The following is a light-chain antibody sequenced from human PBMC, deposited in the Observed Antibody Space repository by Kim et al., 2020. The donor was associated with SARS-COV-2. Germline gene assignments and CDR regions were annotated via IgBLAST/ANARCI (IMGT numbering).Light chain of an antibody. Sequence: PTINCKSSQSVLYSSNNKNYLAWYQQKPGQPPKLLIYWASTRESGVPDRFSGSGSGTDFTLTISSLQAEDVAVYYCQQYYSTPPAFGQGTKVDIK. CDR1: QSVLYSSNNKNY. CDR3: QQYYSTPPA. CDR2: WAS. V-gene: IGKV4-1*01. J-gene: IGKJ1*01.